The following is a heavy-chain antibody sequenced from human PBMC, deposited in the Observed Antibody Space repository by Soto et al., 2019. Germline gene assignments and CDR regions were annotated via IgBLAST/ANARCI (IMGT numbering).Heavy chain of an antibody. Sequence: QVHLVQSGAEVKKPGASVKVSCKGSGYAFTTYGITWVRQAPGQGLEWMGWISAHNGNTNYAQKLQGRVTVTRDTSTSTAYLELRRLRSDGTAVYYCARWRYGDYWGQGALVTVSS. CDR3: ARWRYGDY. CDR2: ISAHNGNT. J-gene: IGHJ4*02. D-gene: IGHD1-1*01. V-gene: IGHV1-18*01. CDR1: GYAFTTYG.